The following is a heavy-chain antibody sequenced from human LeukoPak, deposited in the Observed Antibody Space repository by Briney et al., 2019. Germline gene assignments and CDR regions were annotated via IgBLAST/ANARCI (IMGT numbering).Heavy chain of an antibody. CDR1: GGTFSSYT. J-gene: IGHJ3*02. CDR2: IIPILGIA. D-gene: IGHD4-23*01. CDR3: ARGYVGSNSRDASDI. V-gene: IGHV1-69*02. Sequence: ASVKVSCKASGGTFSSYTISWVRQAPGQGLEWMGRIIPILGIANYAQKFQGRVTITADKSKSTDYMELSSMRSEDRAVYYYARGYVGSNSRDASDIWGQGTMVTVSS.